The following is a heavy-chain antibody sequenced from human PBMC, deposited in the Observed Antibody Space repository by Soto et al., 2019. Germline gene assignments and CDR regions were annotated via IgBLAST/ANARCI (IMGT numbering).Heavy chain of an antibody. CDR2: ISSGSSYI. J-gene: IGHJ4*02. Sequence: EVQLVESGGGLVKPGGSLRLSCAASGFTFSSYIMTWVRQAPGKGLERVSTISSGSSYIYYADSVKGRFTISRDDANNSLYLQMNSLRADDTAVYYCARGSTMTTFWGQGTLVTVSS. V-gene: IGHV3-21*01. D-gene: IGHD4-17*01. CDR1: GFTFSSYI. CDR3: ARGSTMTTF.